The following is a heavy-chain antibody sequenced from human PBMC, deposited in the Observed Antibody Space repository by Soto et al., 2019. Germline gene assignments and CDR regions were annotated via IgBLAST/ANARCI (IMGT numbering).Heavy chain of an antibody. CDR1: GGSIRDYF. CDR2: IFSSGPI. V-gene: IGHV4-59*01. Sequence: ASETLSLTCSVSGGSIRDYFWTWIRQPPGKGLGWIGYIFSSGPINYNSSLKSLVTISLDTTRNHFSLKLTSVTAADTAVYFWARDRKLIIPGNYYYYGMDVWGQGTTVTVSS. CDR3: ARDRKLIIPGNYYYYGMDV. D-gene: IGHD2-15*01. J-gene: IGHJ6*02.